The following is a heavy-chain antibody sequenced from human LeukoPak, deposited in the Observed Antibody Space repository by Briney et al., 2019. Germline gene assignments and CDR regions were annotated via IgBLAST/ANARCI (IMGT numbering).Heavy chain of an antibody. V-gene: IGHV3-11*04. Sequence: GGSLRLSCTASGFTLGDYAMSWFRQAPGKGLEWVSYISSRGNHIYYADSVKGRFTISRDNAKNSLFLQMDSLRAEDTAVYYCARGNVVTLYYFDYWGQGALVTVSS. CDR1: GFTLGDYA. CDR2: ISSRGNHI. D-gene: IGHD2-21*02. J-gene: IGHJ4*02. CDR3: ARGNVVTLYYFDY.